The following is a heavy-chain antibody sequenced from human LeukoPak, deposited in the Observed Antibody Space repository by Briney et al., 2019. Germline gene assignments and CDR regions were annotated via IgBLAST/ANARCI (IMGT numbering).Heavy chain of an antibody. Sequence: SETLSLTCTVSGGSISSYYWSWIRQPPGKGLEWIGYIYYSGSTNYNPSLKSRVTISVDTSKNQFSLKLSSVTAADTAVYYCARDPAKCGGDCYSVWGQGTLVTVSS. CDR2: IYYSGST. J-gene: IGHJ1*01. D-gene: IGHD2-21*02. V-gene: IGHV4-59*01. CDR3: ARDPAKCGGDCYSV. CDR1: GGSISSYY.